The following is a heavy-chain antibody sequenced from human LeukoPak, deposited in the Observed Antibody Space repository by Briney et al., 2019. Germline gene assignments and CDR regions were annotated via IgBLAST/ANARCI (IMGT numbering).Heavy chain of an antibody. D-gene: IGHD6-13*01. J-gene: IGHJ4*02. Sequence: PGGSLRLSCAASGFTFSSYAMSWVRQAPGKGLEWVSAISGSGGSTYYADSVKGRFTISRDNSKNTLYLQMNSLRAEDTAVYYCAKDLLLGIAAAGTLAGDYFDYWGQGTLVTVSS. CDR1: GFTFSSYA. V-gene: IGHV3-23*01. CDR2: ISGSGGST. CDR3: AKDLLLGIAAAGTLAGDYFDY.